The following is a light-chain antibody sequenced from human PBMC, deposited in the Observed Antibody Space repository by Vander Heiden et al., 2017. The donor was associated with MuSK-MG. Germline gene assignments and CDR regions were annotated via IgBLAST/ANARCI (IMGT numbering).Light chain of an antibody. V-gene: IGKV4-1*01. CDR2: WAS. CDR1: QSVLYSSNNKNY. CDR3: QQHYSSPPWT. Sequence: DIVMTQSPDSLAVSLGERATINCKSSQSVLYSSNNKNYLAWYQQKPGQPPKLLIYWASTRGAGVPDRLSGSGYGTDFTLTISSLQAEDVAVYYCQQHYSSPPWTFGQGTKVEIK. J-gene: IGKJ1*01.